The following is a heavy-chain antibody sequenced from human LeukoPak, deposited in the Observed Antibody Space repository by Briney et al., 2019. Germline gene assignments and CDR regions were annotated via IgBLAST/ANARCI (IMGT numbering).Heavy chain of an antibody. D-gene: IGHD3-3*01. CDR2: ISYDGSNK. V-gene: IGHV3-30*03. Sequence: PGGSLRLSCAASGFTFSSYGMRWVRQAPGKGLEWVAVISYDGSNKYYADSVKGRFTISRDNSKNTLYLQMNSLRAEDTAVYYCARGQPTIFGVAKGGDAFDIWGQGTMVTVSS. CDR3: ARGQPTIFGVAKGGDAFDI. J-gene: IGHJ3*02. CDR1: GFTFSSYG.